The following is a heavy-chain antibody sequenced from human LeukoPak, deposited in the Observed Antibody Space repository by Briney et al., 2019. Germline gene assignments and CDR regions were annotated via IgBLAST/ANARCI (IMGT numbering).Heavy chain of an antibody. CDR1: GFTFNDYA. Sequence: SLRLSCTASGFTFNDYAVHWVRQAPGKGLEWVSGINWNSTNIEYADSVKGRFTISRDNAKNSLYLEMNSLRAEDTALYYCAKDVGGSSWFYFDYWGQGTLVTVSS. CDR3: AKDVGGSSWFYFDY. CDR2: INWNSTNI. J-gene: IGHJ4*02. D-gene: IGHD6-13*01. V-gene: IGHV3-9*01.